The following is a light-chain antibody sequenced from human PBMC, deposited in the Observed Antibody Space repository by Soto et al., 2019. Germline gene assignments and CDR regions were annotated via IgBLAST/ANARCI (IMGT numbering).Light chain of an antibody. V-gene: IGKV3-15*01. CDR1: QRVSTN. CDR3: QQYNKWPPT. Sequence: RVMTPSPATLSVSPGEIATLSCRASQRVSTNLAWFQQKPCQAPRLLIYGASTRDTGIPARFSGSGSGTEFTLTISSLQSEDFAVYDCQQYNKWPPTFGQGTKVDVK. J-gene: IGKJ1*01. CDR2: GAS.